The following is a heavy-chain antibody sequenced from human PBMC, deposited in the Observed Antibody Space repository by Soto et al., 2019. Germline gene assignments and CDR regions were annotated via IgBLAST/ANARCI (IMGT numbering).Heavy chain of an antibody. CDR2: IIPIFGTA. D-gene: IGHD3-22*01. CDR1: GGTFSSYA. V-gene: IGHV1-69*12. Sequence: QVQLVQSGAEVKKPGSSVKVSCKASGGTFSSYAISWVRQAPGQGLEWMGEIIPIFGTANYAQKFQGRVTITADEATSTAYMELSSLRSEDTAVDYWARDRGPSSGYYPYWFDPWGQGTLVSVSS. J-gene: IGHJ5*02. CDR3: ARDRGPSSGYYPYWFDP.